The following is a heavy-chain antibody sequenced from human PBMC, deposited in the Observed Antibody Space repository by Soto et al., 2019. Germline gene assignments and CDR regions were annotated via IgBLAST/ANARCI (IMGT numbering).Heavy chain of an antibody. J-gene: IGHJ5*02. Sequence: ASLKVSCKVSGYTLTELSMHWVLQAPGKGLEWMGGFDPEDGETIYAQKFQGRVTMTEDTSTDTAYMELSSLRSEDTAVYFCARGVEYGAYSRRFDPWGQGTLVTVSS. D-gene: IGHD4-17*01. V-gene: IGHV1-24*01. CDR2: FDPEDGET. CDR1: GYTLTELS. CDR3: ARGVEYGAYSRRFDP.